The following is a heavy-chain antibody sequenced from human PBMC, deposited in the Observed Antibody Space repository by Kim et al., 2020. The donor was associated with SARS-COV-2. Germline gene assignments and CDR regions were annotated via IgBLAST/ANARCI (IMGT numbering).Heavy chain of an antibody. D-gene: IGHD3-3*01. CDR2: ISGTGTYI. J-gene: IGHJ6*02. Sequence: GGSLRLSCAGSGFTGFSFTTYNTNWVRQAPGKGLEWVSSISGTGTYIHYADSVKGRVTMSRDNAKNSMYLQMNSLRAEDTAVYYCATAIKSGYYYGLDVWGQGTTVTVSS. CDR1: GFTGFSFTTYN. CDR3: ATAIKSGYYYGLDV. V-gene: IGHV3-21*01.